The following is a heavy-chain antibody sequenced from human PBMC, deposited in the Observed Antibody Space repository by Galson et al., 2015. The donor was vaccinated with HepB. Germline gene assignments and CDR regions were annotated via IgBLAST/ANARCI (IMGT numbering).Heavy chain of an antibody. V-gene: IGHV1-2*06. J-gene: IGHJ5*02. Sequence: SVKVSCKASGHTFTGYYMHWVRQAPGQGLEWMGRINPNSGGTNYAQKFQGRVTMTRDTSISTAYMELSRLRSDDTAVYYCARDLCSSTSCYVVNWFDPWGQGTLVTVSS. CDR1: GHTFTGYY. CDR3: ARDLCSSTSCYVVNWFDP. D-gene: IGHD2-2*01. CDR2: INPNSGGT.